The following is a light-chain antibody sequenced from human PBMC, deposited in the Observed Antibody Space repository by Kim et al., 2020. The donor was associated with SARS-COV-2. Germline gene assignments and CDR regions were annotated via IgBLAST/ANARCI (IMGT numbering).Light chain of an antibody. J-gene: IGLJ2*01. Sequence: SYELTQPPSVSVSPGQTANITCSGNKLGDKYACWYQQKPGQSPVLVIYEDTKRPSGISERISGSNSGDTATLTIRGTQTMDEGDYYCQAWDSRTVIFGGGTKLTVL. CDR1: KLGDKY. CDR3: QAWDSRTVI. CDR2: EDT. V-gene: IGLV3-1*01.